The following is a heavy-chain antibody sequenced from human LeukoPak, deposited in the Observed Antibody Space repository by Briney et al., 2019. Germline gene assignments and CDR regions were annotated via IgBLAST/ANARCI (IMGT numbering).Heavy chain of an antibody. CDR2: IYYSGST. J-gene: IGHJ6*02. CDR3: ARHGRSTLYGMDV. V-gene: IGHV4-59*08. D-gene: IGHD2-15*01. Sequence: SETLSLTCTVSGGSISSYYWSWIRQPPGKGLEWIGYIYYSGSTNYNPSLKSRVTISVDTSKNQFSLKLSSVTAADTAVYYCARHGRSTLYGMDVRGQGTTVTVSS. CDR1: GGSISSYY.